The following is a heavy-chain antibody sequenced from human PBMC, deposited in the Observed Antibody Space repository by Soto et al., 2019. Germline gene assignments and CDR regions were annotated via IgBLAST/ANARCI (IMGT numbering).Heavy chain of an antibody. V-gene: IGHV4-31*03. Sequence: SETLSLTCTVSGGSISSGGYYWSWIRQHPGKGLEWIGYIYYSGSTYYNPSLKSRVTISVDTSKNQFSLKLSSVTAADTAVYYCARGSYGSGSYISYWGQGTLVTVSS. D-gene: IGHD3-10*01. CDR2: IYYSGST. CDR3: ARGSYGSGSYISY. CDR1: GGSISSGGYY. J-gene: IGHJ4*02.